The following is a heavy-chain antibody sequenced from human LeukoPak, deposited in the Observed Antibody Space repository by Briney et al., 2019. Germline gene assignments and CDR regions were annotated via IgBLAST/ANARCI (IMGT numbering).Heavy chain of an antibody. Sequence: GGSLRLSCAASGFTFDDYAMHWVRQAPGKGLEWVSGISWNSGSIGYADSVKGRFTISRDNAKNSLYLQMNSLRAENTALYYCAKEMATTPCFDYWGQGTLVTVSS. J-gene: IGHJ4*02. CDR3: AKEMATTPCFDY. CDR2: ISWNSGSI. D-gene: IGHD5-24*01. V-gene: IGHV3-9*01. CDR1: GFTFDDYA.